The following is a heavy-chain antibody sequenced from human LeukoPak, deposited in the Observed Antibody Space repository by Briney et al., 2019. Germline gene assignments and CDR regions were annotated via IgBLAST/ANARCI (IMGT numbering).Heavy chain of an antibody. V-gene: IGHV3-23*01. CDR3: AKLQYYDSSGYYYGGFDY. J-gene: IGHJ4*02. CDR2: ISGSGGST. CDR1: GFTFSSYA. Sequence: GGSLRLSCAASGFTFSSYAMSWVRQAPGKGLEWVSAISGSGGSTYYADSVKGRFTISRDNSKNTLYLQMNSLRAEDTAVYYCAKLQYYDSSGYYYGGFDYWGQGTLVTVSP. D-gene: IGHD3-22*01.